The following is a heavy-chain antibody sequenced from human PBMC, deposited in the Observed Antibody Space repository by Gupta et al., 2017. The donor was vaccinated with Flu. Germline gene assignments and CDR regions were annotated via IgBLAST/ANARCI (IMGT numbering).Heavy chain of an antibody. CDR2: IGGGGHTT. Sequence: EVQLLESGGGLVQPGGSLRLPCAASGLPFRDYAITGVRQAPGKGLEWVSTIGGGGHTTNYADSVMGRFTISRDNSKNTLYLQMNSLRGDDTAIYYCAKDRSGNPAIDYWGQGTLVTVSA. D-gene: IGHD6-13*01. CDR1: GLPFRDYA. J-gene: IGHJ4*02. CDR3: AKDRSGNPAIDY. V-gene: IGHV3-23*01.